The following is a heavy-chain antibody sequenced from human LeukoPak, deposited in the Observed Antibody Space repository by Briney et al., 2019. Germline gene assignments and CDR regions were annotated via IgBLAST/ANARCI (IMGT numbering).Heavy chain of an antibody. CDR2: IFWDGNQ. J-gene: IGHJ4*02. CDR1: GFSLSSEGVA. CDR3: AHRTYGPFHY. Sequence: SGPMLVNPTQTLTLTCTISGFSLSSEGVAVGWIRQPPGKALECLALIFWDGNQHYSPSLKNRLTLTRDTSKNQVVLTMANMDPVDTATYYCAHRTYGPFHYWGQGTLVTVSS. D-gene: IGHD2-8*01. V-gene: IGHV2-5*02.